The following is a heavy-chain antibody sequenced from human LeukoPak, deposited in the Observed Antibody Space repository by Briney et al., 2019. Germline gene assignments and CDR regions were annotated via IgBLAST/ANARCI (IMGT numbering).Heavy chain of an antibody. Sequence: GGSLRLSCAASGFTFNNYYMSWIRQAPGRGLEWISYISDSSRTIYYADSVKGRFTISRDNSKNTLYLQMNSLRAEDTAVYYCAKGEWAFSYYDFWSGYHSTSFDYWGQGTLVTVSS. J-gene: IGHJ4*02. CDR1: GFTFNNYY. CDR2: ISDSSRTI. V-gene: IGHV3-11*04. D-gene: IGHD3-3*01. CDR3: AKGEWAFSYYDFWSGYHSTSFDY.